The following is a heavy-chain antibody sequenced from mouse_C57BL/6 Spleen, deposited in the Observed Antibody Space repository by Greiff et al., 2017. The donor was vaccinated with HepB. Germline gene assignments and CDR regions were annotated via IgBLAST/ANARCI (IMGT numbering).Heavy chain of an antibody. V-gene: IGHV1-82*01. Sequence: QVQLQQSGPELVKPGASVKISCKASGYAFSSSWMNWVKQRPGKGLEWIGRIYPGDGDTNYNGKFKGKATLTADKSSSTAYMQLSSLTSEDSAVYFCARSDGYYVGYFDVWGTGTTVTVSS. CDR1: GYAFSSSW. CDR2: IYPGDGDT. CDR3: ARSDGYYVGYFDV. J-gene: IGHJ1*03. D-gene: IGHD2-3*01.